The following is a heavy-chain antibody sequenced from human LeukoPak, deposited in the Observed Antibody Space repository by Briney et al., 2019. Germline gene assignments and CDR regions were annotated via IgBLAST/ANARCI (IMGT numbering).Heavy chain of an antibody. D-gene: IGHD3-10*01. V-gene: IGHV4-59*08. CDR1: GGSISSYY. CDR2: IYYSGST. CDR3: ARHYGP. Sequence: NLSEILSLTCTVSGGSISSYYWSWIRQPPGKGLEWIGYIYYSGSTTYNPSLKSRVTISVDTSKNQFSLKLNSVTATDTAVYYCARHYGPWGQGTLVTVSS. J-gene: IGHJ4*02.